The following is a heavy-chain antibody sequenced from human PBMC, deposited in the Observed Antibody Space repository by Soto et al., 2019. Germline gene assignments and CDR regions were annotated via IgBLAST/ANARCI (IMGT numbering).Heavy chain of an antibody. V-gene: IGHV4-39*01. CDR3: ARLSGFY. CDR2: IDYTGGT. Sequence: SETLSLTFTVSGGSITNSTYFWGWIRQPPGKGLEWVASIDYTGGTYYNPSPKSRVTISLGTSKNQFSLRLTSVTAADTAVYYCARLSGFYGGQGTLVTVS. J-gene: IGHJ4*02. D-gene: IGHD6-25*01. CDR1: GGSITNSTYF.